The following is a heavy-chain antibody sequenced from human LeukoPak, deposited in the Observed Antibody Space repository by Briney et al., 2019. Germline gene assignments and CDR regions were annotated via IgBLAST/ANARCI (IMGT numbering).Heavy chain of an antibody. V-gene: IGHV1-46*01. D-gene: IGHD3-10*01. CDR3: AREPEGTRPTFDI. CDR1: GYTFTSYY. J-gene: IGHJ3*02. Sequence: ASVKVSCKASGYTFTSYYMHWVRQAPGQGLEWMGTINPSGGSTSYAQKFQGRVTMTRDTSTSTVYMELSSLRSEDTAVYYCAREPEGTRPTFDIWGQGTKVTVSS. CDR2: INPSGGST.